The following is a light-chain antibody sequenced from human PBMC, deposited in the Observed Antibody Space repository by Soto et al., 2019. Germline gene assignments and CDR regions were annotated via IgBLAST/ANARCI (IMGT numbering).Light chain of an antibody. CDR3: QHYSSVWA. Sequence: DLVLTQTPLSLSVTPGQPASISCESSHTILHSDGNTYLYWYLQKGGQPPQLLIYEVSKRFSGVPDRFSGSGSGTEFTLTISCLHPDDFATYYCQHYSSVWAFGQGTKVDI. CDR1: HTILHSDGNTY. CDR2: EVS. V-gene: IGKV2D-29*01. J-gene: IGKJ1*01.